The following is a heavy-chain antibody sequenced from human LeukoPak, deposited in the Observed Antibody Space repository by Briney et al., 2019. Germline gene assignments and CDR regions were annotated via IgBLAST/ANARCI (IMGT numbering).Heavy chain of an antibody. J-gene: IGHJ4*02. CDR2: INASGGST. CDR3: AREGQQLVRPFDY. CDR1: GYTFTSYY. D-gene: IGHD6-13*01. Sequence: GASVKVSCKASGYTFTSYYMHWVRQAPGQGLEWMGIINASGGSTSYAQKFQGRVTMTRDTSTSTVYIELSSLRSEDTAVYYCAREGQQLVRPFDYWGQGTLVTVSS. V-gene: IGHV1-46*01.